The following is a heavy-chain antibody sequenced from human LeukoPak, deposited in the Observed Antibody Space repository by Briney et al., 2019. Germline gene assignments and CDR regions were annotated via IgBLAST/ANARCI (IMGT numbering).Heavy chain of an antibody. Sequence: SETLSLTCTVSGGSISGYYWNWIRQPPGKGLEWIGYIYNSGSTNYNPSLRSRVTISVDTSKNQFSLKLTSVTAADTAVYFCASSFKISSWFIDLWGRGTLVTVSS. CDR2: IYNSGST. CDR1: GGSISGYY. V-gene: IGHV4-59*01. CDR3: ASSFKISSWFIDL. J-gene: IGHJ2*01.